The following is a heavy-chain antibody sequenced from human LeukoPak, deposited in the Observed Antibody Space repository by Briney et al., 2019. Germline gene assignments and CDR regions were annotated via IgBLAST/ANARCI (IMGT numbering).Heavy chain of an antibody. D-gene: IGHD3-16*01. Sequence: SETLSLTCSVSGDSISGYYWNWIRQPPGKGLEWIGYIYNSGSTNYSPSLKSRVTISVDMSKNEFSLKLSSVTAADTAVYYCARGGKKNVYWGHGTLVTVSS. CDR2: IYNSGST. J-gene: IGHJ4*01. CDR3: ARGGKKNVY. V-gene: IGHV4-59*01. CDR1: GDSISGYY.